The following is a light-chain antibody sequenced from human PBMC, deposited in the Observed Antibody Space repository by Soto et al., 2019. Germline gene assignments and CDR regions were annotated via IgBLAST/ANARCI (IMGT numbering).Light chain of an antibody. Sequence: DIQMPQSPSSLSASVGDRVTITCRASQDISRWLAWYQQKPGKAPKVLIYAASSLESGVPSRFSGSGYGTDFSLPISSLQPEDFATYYCKQSKSFPLTFGEGTKVEIK. CDR2: AAS. CDR1: QDISRW. J-gene: IGKJ4*01. V-gene: IGKV1-12*01. CDR3: KQSKSFPLT.